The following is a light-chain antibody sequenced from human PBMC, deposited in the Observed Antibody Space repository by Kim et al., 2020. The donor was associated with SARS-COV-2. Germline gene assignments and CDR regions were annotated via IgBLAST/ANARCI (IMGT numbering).Light chain of an antibody. V-gene: IGLV3-1*01. CDR3: QAWDSSTVV. CDR1: KRGVKS. J-gene: IGLJ2*01. Sequence: SVSPGQTASITGSGDKRGVKSPFWYQQRPGQSPVLVIYQDSKRPSGIPERFSGSNSGNTATLTISGTQAMDEADYYCQAWDSSTVVFGGGTQLTVL. CDR2: QDS.